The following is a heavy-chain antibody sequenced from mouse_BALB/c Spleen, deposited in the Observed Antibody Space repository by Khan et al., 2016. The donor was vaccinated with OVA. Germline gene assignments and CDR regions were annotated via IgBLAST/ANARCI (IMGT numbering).Heavy chain of an antibody. CDR1: GFTFSSYG. V-gene: IGHV5-17*02. J-gene: IGHJ2*01. D-gene: IGHD1-1*01. CDR3: ATSYFYGYYFDY. Sequence: EVELVESGGGLVQPGGSRKLSCAASGFTFSSYGMHWVRQAPEKGLEWIAYISGDSNTIYYADTVKGRFTISRDNSKNTLFLQMTSLMSEDTARYYGATSYFYGYYFDYWGPGTPLKVSS. CDR2: ISGDSNTI.